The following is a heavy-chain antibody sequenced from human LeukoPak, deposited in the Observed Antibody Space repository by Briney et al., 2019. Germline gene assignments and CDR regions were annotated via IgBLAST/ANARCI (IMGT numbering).Heavy chain of an antibody. D-gene: IGHD3-22*01. V-gene: IGHV1-46*01. CDR1: GYTFTSYY. Sequence: ASVKVSRKASGYTFTSYYMHWVRQAPGQGLEWMGIINPSGGNTSYAQKFQGRVTMTRDTSISTAYMELSRLRSDDTAVYYCAREGNYDSSTGAFDIWGQGTMVTVSS. CDR3: AREGNYDSSTGAFDI. CDR2: INPSGGNT. J-gene: IGHJ3*02.